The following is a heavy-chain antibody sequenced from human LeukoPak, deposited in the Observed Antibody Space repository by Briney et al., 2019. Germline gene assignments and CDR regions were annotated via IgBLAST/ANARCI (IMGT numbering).Heavy chain of an antibody. CDR2: IEDSGST. CDR3: ATHGEFLWFGELSKASYWYFDL. V-gene: IGHV4-39*02. D-gene: IGHD3-10*01. CDR1: GGSISSSSYY. Sequence: PSETRSLTCTVSGGSISSSSYYWGWIRQPPGNGLDGIGIIEDSGSTYYNPSLKSRVTRSRDTSKNHFSMKLSSVTAADTAVYYCATHGEFLWFGELSKASYWYFDLWGRGTLVTVSS. J-gene: IGHJ2*01.